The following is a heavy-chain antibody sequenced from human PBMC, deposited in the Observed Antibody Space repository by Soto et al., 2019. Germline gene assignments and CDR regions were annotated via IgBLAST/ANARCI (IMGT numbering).Heavy chain of an antibody. J-gene: IGHJ5*01. D-gene: IGHD2-15*01. CDR1: GYTFNSYA. Sequence: QVQLVQSGGEVKKPGASVKVSCQASGYTFNSYAISWVRQAPGQGLEWMGWISPSTGDTDQAQNYQDRVNMTLDISTNTAYMELRSLRSDDTAVYYCVRCYCSVGSCYACWHFDFWGRGTLVTVSS. CDR3: VRCYCSVGSCYACWHFDF. CDR2: ISPSTGDT. V-gene: IGHV1-18*01.